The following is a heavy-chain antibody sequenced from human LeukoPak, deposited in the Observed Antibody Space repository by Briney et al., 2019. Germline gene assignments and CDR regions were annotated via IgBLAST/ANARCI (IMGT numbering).Heavy chain of an antibody. D-gene: IGHD3-3*01. J-gene: IGHJ4*02. CDR3: AKDNDDLGNFDY. Sequence: QPGRSPRLSCAASGFTFDDYAMHWVRQAPGKGLEWVSGISWNSGSIGYADSVKGRFTISRDNAKNSLYLQMNSLRAEDTALYYCAKDNDDLGNFDYWGQGTLVTVSS. CDR2: ISWNSGSI. V-gene: IGHV3-9*01. CDR1: GFTFDDYA.